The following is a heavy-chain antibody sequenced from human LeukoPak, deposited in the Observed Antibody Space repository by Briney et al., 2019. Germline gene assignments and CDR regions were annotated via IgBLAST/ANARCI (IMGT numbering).Heavy chain of an antibody. Sequence: SETLSLTCAVYGGSFSGYYWSWIRQPPGKGLEWIGEINHSGSTNYNPSLKSRVTISVDTSKNQFSLKLSSVTAADTAVYYCARGRVPVYYDSSGYGRHFHYWGQGTLVTVSS. CDR3: ARGRVPVYYDSSGYGRHFHY. CDR1: GGSFSGYY. CDR2: INHSGST. D-gene: IGHD3-22*01. J-gene: IGHJ4*02. V-gene: IGHV4-34*01.